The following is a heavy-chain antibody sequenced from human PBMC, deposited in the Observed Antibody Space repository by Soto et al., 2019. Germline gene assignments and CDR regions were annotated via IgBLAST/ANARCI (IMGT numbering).Heavy chain of an antibody. V-gene: IGHV3-48*01. CDR2: IMPESSHI. CDR3: ARDRLNNAYNTFFDY. CDR1: GFSSGEYG. J-gene: IGHJ4*02. Sequence: GGSLRLSCTASGFSSGEYGMSWFRQAPGKGLEWVSYIMPESSHIFYADSVKGRFTISRDNAKNSLYLQMNSLRAEDTAVYYCARDRLNNAYNTFFDYSAQGTLVIGSS. D-gene: IGHD1-1*01.